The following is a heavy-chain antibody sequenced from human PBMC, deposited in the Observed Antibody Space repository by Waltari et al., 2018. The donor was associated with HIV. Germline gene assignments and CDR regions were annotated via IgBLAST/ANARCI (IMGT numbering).Heavy chain of an antibody. CDR1: GFTFSSYS. CDR2: ISSSSSFI. D-gene: IGHD2-15*01. J-gene: IGHJ6*02. Sequence: EVQLVESGGGLVKPGGSLRFSCAASGFTFSSYSMNWVRQAPGKGLEWVSSISSSSSFIYYADSGKGRFTISRDNAKNSLYLQMNSLRAEDTAVYYCARTVVAAHYYYYGMDVWGQGTTVTVSS. CDR3: ARTVVAAHYYYYGMDV. V-gene: IGHV3-21*01.